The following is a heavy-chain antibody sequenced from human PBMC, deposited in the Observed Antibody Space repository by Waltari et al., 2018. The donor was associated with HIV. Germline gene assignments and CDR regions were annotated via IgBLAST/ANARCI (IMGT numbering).Heavy chain of an antibody. Sequence: EVHLVESGVGLVQPGRSLSLACQATGLHFAVSSMHWVRQTPGKGLEWVSGISWNSGSIGYADSVKGRFTISRDNAKNSLFLQMNSLRPEDTAFYYCAKGPTLTSPPTYFNYWGQGTLVTVSS. V-gene: IGHV3-9*01. CDR3: AKGPTLTSPPTYFNY. J-gene: IGHJ4*02. CDR2: ISWNSGSI. D-gene: IGHD2-2*01. CDR1: GLHFAVSS.